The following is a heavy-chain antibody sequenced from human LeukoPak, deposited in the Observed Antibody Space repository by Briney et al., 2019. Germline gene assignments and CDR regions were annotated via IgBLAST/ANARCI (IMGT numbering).Heavy chain of an antibody. J-gene: IGHJ4*02. CDR1: GFTVSSNY. CDR3: ARDGGTGTTGFDY. CDR2: IYSGGST. V-gene: IGHV3-53*01. D-gene: IGHD1-1*01. Sequence: GGSLRLSCAASGFTVSSNYMSWVRQAPGKGLEWVSVIYSGGSTYYADSVTGRFTISRDNSKNTLYLQMNSLRAEDTAVYYCARDGGTGTTGFDYWGQGTLVTVSS.